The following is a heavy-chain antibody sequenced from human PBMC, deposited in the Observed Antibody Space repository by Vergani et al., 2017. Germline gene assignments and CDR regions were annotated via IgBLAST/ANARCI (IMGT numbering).Heavy chain of an antibody. CDR3: AGPQGTSAYYYGGFDY. CDR2: ISGQNFRT. Sequence: EVQLVESGGGLVKPGGSLRLSCAASEFSFSTYSMNWVRQAPGKGLEWVSGISGQNFRTHYADSVKGRFTISRDDSKNTVYLQINSLRAEDTAFYYCAGPQGTSAYYYGGFDYWGQGILVTVSS. V-gene: IGHV3-23*04. CDR1: EFSFSTYS. D-gene: IGHD3-22*01. J-gene: IGHJ4*02.